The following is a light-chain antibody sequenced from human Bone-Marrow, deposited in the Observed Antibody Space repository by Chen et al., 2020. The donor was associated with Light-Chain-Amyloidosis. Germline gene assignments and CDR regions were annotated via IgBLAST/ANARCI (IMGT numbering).Light chain of an antibody. CDR1: SGSIATNY. Sequence: NFMLTQPHSVSEPPGKTVIISCTRSSGSIATNYVPWDQQRPGSSPTTVIYEDDQRPSGVPDRFSGSSDRSSDSASLTISGLKTEDEADYYCQSYQGSSQGMFGGGTKLTVL. CDR3: QSYQGSSQGM. V-gene: IGLV6-57*01. J-gene: IGLJ3*02. CDR2: EDD.